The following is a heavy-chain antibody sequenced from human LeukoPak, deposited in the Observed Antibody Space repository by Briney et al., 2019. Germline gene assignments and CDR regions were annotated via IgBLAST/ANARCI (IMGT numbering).Heavy chain of an antibody. CDR1: GFTFSSYA. V-gene: IGHV3-23*01. CDR3: AKLLRTYYYDSSGPRSN. Sequence: GGSLRLSCAASGFTFSSYAMSWVRQAPGKGLEWVSAISGSGGSTYYADSVKGRFTISRDNSKNTLYPQMNSLRAEDTAVYYCAKLLRTYYYDSSGPRSNWGQGTLVTVSS. D-gene: IGHD3-22*01. CDR2: ISGSGGST. J-gene: IGHJ4*02.